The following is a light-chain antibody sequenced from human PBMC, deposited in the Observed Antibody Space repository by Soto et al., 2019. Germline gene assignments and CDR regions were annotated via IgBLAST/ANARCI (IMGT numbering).Light chain of an antibody. CDR3: ASWDDRLRGYV. Sequence: VLSQPPSVSGTPGQRVIISCSGIRSNIGSNSVNWYQQLPGTAPKLLIYINDQRPSGVPDRFSGSTSGTSVSLAISGLQSEDEADYYCASWDDRLRGYVFGTGTKATV. J-gene: IGLJ1*01. CDR2: IND. V-gene: IGLV1-44*01. CDR1: RSNIGSNS.